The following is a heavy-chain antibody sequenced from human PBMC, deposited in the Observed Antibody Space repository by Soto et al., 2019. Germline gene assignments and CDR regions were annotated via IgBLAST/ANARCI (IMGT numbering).Heavy chain of an antibody. CDR2: TYYRSKWYN. J-gene: IGHJ4*02. CDR3: ARALAVASRPFDY. CDR1: GDSVSSNSAI. D-gene: IGHD6-19*01. V-gene: IGHV6-1*01. Sequence: SQTLSLTCAISGDSVSSNSAIWNWIRQSPSRGLEWLGRTYYRSKWYNDYAVSVKSRITINPDTSKNQFSLQLNSVTPEDTAVYFCARALAVASRPFDYWGQGTPVTVSS.